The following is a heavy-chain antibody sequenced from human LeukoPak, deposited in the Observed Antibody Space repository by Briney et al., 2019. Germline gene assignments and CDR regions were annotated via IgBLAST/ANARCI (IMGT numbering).Heavy chain of an antibody. J-gene: IGHJ4*02. CDR1: GFTFSNYG. V-gene: IGHV3-30*02. D-gene: IGHD4-17*01. Sequence: GGSLRLSCAASGFTFSNYGMHWVRQAPGKGLEWVALIYYDGSNKYYADSVKGRFTISRDNSKNTLYLQMNSLRVEDMALYYCAKANGDYGDYFDYWGQGTLVTVSS. CDR2: IYYDGSNK. CDR3: AKANGDYGDYFDY.